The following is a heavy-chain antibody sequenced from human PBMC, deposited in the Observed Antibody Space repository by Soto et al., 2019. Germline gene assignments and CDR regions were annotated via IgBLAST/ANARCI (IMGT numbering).Heavy chain of an antibody. J-gene: IGHJ6*02. CDR2: IIPIFGTA. Sequence: SVKVSCKAYGGTFSSYAISWVRQAPGQGLEWMGGIIPIFGTANYAQKFQGRVTITADESTSTAYMELSSLRSEDTAVYYCARNRYYYDSSGSDYYYYGMDVWGQGTTVTVSS. V-gene: IGHV1-69*13. CDR1: GGTFSSYA. CDR3: ARNRYYYDSSGSDYYYYGMDV. D-gene: IGHD3-22*01.